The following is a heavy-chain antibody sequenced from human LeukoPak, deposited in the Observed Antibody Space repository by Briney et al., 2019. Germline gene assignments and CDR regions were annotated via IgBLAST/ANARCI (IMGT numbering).Heavy chain of an antibody. CDR2: ISGSGGRT. D-gene: IGHD3-10*01. Sequence: GGSLRLSCAASGFTFSSYAMSWVRQAPGKGLEWVSSISGSGGRTYYADSVKGRFTISRDNSKNTLYLQMNSLRAGDTAVYYCAKIGEGAIDYWGQGTLVTVSS. J-gene: IGHJ4*02. V-gene: IGHV3-23*01. CDR1: GFTFSSYA. CDR3: AKIGEGAIDY.